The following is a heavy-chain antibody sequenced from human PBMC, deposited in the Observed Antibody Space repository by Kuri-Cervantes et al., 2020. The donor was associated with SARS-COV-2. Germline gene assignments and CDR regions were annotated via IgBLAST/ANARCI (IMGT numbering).Heavy chain of an antibody. CDR2: ISSSSSYT. D-gene: IGHD2/OR15-2a*01. J-gene: IGHJ2*01. V-gene: IGHV3-11*03. Sequence: GESLKISCAASGFTFSDYYMSWIRQAPGKGLEWVSYISSSSSYTNYADSVKGRFTISRDNAKNSLYLQMNSLRAEDTAVDYCRSRGNSRNWYFVRWVRGTLVTVSS. CDR1: GFTFSDYY. CDR3: RSRGNSRNWYFVR.